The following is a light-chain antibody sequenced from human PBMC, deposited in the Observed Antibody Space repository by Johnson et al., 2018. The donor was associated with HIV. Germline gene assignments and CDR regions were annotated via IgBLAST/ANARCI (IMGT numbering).Light chain of an antibody. CDR2: DNN. CDR3: GTWDSSLSAYV. J-gene: IGLJ1*01. Sequence: QSVLTQPPSVSAAPGQKVTISCSGSSSNIANIYVSWYQQLPGTAPKLLIYDNNNRPSGIPDRFSCSKSGTSATLGITGLQTGDEADYYCGTWDSSLSAYVFGTGTKVTVL. V-gene: IGLV1-51*01. CDR1: SSNIANIY.